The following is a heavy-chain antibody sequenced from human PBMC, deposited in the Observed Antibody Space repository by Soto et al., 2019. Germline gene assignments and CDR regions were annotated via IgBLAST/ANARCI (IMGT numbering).Heavy chain of an antibody. D-gene: IGHD5-12*01. CDR2: IYYSGST. Sequence: SETLSLTCSVSGDSISSSYWSWIRQPPGKGLEWIGYIYYSGSTNYNPSLKSRVTISLDTSKNQLSLKVSSVTAADTAVYYCARGYDWFDPWGRGTLVTVSS. V-gene: IGHV4-59*01. CDR3: ARGYDWFDP. CDR1: GDSISSSY. J-gene: IGHJ5*02.